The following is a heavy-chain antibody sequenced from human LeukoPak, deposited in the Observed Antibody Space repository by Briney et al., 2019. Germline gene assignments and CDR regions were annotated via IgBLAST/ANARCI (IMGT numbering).Heavy chain of an antibody. V-gene: IGHV3-21*01. Sequence: GSPRLSCGASGFTLNSYALSWVRQAPGKGLGGVSSINSSSSFIYYADSVKGRFTISRDNAKNSLYLQMNSLRAEDTAVYYCARDRQDIVVVVAATPVDWFDPWGQGTLVTVSS. CDR3: ARDRQDIVVVVAATPVDWFDP. CDR2: INSSSSFI. CDR1: GFTLNSYA. D-gene: IGHD2-15*01. J-gene: IGHJ5*02.